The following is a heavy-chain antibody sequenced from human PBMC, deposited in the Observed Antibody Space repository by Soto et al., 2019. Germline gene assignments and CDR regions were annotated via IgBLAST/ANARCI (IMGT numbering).Heavy chain of an antibody. D-gene: IGHD1-1*01. CDR1: GGTFSSYA. V-gene: IGHV1-69*13. CDR2: IIPIFGTA. Sequence: SVKVSCKASGGTFSSYAISWVRQAPGQGLEWMGGIIPIFGTANYAQKFQGRVTITADESTSTAYMELSSLRSEDTAVYYCARFGYDFPSRPFWGQGTLVTVSS. J-gene: IGHJ4*02. CDR3: ARFGYDFPSRPF.